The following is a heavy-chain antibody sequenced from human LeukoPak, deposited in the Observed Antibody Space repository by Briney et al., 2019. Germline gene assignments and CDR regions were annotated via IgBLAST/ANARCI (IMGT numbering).Heavy chain of an antibody. D-gene: IGHD1-26*01. CDR2: ISSSGSTI. CDR1: GFAFSDYY. CDR3: ARDPLTGSYGVNWLDP. J-gene: IGHJ5*02. Sequence: GSLRLSCAASGFAFSDYYMSWIRQAPGKGLEWVSYISSSGSTIYYADIVKGRFTISRDNSKNTVYLQMNSLRVEDTANCARDPLTGSYGVNWLDPWGQGTLVTVSS. V-gene: IGHV3-11*01.